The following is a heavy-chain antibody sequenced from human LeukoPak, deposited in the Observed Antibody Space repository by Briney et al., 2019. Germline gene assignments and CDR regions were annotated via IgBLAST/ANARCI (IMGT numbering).Heavy chain of an antibody. CDR2: FYYSGST. CDR1: GGPVSSGSYY. D-gene: IGHD5-12*01. Sequence: SETLSLTCTVSGGPVSSGSYYWSWIRQPPGKGLEWIGHFYYSGSTNYNPSLKSRVTISVDTSKNQFSLKLSSVTAADTAVYYCARGVRYSGYDSFSPVDYWGQGTLVTVSS. V-gene: IGHV4-61*01. CDR3: ARGVRYSGYDSFSPVDY. J-gene: IGHJ4*02.